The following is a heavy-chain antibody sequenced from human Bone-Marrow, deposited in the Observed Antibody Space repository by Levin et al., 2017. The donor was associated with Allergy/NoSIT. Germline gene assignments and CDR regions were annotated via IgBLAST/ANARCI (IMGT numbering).Heavy chain of an antibody. J-gene: IGHJ5*02. CDR3: ARDKYYGSGNTDWLDP. Sequence: MTSETLSLTCAVSNYSINSDFHWGWIRQPPGKGLEWIGSIDPSGNTYYNPSLKSRVTISMDTSENQFSLRLTSVTAADTAVYYCARDKYYGSGNTDWLDPWGQGTLVTVSS. CDR2: IDPSGNT. CDR1: NYSINSDFH. D-gene: IGHD3-10*01. V-gene: IGHV4-38-2*02.